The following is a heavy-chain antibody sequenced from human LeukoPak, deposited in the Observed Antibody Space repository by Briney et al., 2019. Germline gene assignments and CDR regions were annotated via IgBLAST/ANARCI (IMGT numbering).Heavy chain of an antibody. Sequence: SETLSLTCTVSGGSISSYYWSWIRQPPGKGLEWIGYVYYSGNTNYNPSLESRVTISIDMSKNQFSLKLSSVTAADTAVYYCARKTGEQFDYWGQGTLVTVSS. CDR3: ARKTGEQFDY. J-gene: IGHJ4*02. V-gene: IGHV4-59*01. CDR1: GGSISSYY. D-gene: IGHD7-27*01. CDR2: VYYSGNT.